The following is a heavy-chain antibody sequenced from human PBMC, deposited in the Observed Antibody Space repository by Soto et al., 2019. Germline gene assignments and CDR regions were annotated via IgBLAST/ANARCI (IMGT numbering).Heavy chain of an antibody. CDR1: GGTFSTYI. CDR3: ARGGPGVRDNWKYIRSGGDYYNYHMDV. CDR2: IIPIFGTT. J-gene: IGHJ6*02. D-gene: IGHD1-1*01. Sequence: QVQLVQSGAEVKKPGSSVKVSCKASGGTFSTYIINWVRQAPGQGLEWMGRIIPIFGTTKYAQKFQGRVTITADESTITAYMEVSSLRSEDTAVYYCARGGPGVRDNWKYIRSGGDYYNYHMDVWGQGTMVTVSS. V-gene: IGHV1-69*18.